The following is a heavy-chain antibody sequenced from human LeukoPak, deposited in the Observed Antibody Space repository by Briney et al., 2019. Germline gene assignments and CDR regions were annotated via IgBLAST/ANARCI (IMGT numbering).Heavy chain of an antibody. J-gene: IGHJ4*02. D-gene: IGHD3-10*01. CDR2: ISGSGGST. CDR3: AKDLEKSHYYGSGLYY. CDR1: GFTFSSYA. Sequence: GGSLRLSCAASGFTFSSYAMSWVRQAPGKGLEWVSAISGSGGSTYYADSVKGRFTISRDNSKNTLYLQMNSLRAEDTAVYYCAKDLEKSHYYGSGLYYWGQGTLVTVSS. V-gene: IGHV3-23*01.